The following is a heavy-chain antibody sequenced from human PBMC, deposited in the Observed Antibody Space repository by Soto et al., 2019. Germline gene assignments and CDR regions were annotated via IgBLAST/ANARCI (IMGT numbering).Heavy chain of an antibody. CDR1: GFTFSSYA. CDR2: ISGSGGST. Sequence: GGSLRLSCAASGFTFSSYAMSWVRQAPGKGLEWVSAISGSGGSTYYADSVKGRFTISRDNSKNTLYLQMNSLRAEDTAVYYCAKDLYYDSSGYYYDYWGQGTLVTVSS. J-gene: IGHJ4*02. D-gene: IGHD3-22*01. V-gene: IGHV3-23*01. CDR3: AKDLYYDSSGYYYDY.